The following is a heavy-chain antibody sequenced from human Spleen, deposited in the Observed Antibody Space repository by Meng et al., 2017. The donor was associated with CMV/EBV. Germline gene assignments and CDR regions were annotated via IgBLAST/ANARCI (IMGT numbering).Heavy chain of an antibody. Sequence: GESLKISCAPSGFSFSTYTMHWVRQAPGKGLEWVSSISSSRSYIYYADSVKGRFTISRDNAKTSIYLQMNSLRAEDTAVYYCAGADIEVVPGAQGYNYYYGMDVWGQGTTVTVSS. J-gene: IGHJ6*02. CDR2: ISSSRSYI. CDR3: AGADIEVVPGAQGYNYYYGMDV. V-gene: IGHV3-21*01. D-gene: IGHD2-2*01. CDR1: GFSFSTYT.